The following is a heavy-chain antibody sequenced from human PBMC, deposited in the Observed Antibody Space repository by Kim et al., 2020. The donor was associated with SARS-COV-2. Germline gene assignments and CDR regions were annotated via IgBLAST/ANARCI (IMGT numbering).Heavy chain of an antibody. D-gene: IGHD2-21*01. J-gene: IGHJ4*02. CDR2: IGYNGATT. Sequence: GGSLRLSCAASGFIFGNFVMSWVRQSPGKGLEWVAGIGYNGATTFYADSVKGRFTISRDNSKNTLFLQMRSLRVEDTALYYCVPYCGGECYVLGLDFWGQGTHVTVSS. V-gene: IGHV3-23*01. CDR3: VPYCGGECYVLGLDF. CDR1: GFIFGNFV.